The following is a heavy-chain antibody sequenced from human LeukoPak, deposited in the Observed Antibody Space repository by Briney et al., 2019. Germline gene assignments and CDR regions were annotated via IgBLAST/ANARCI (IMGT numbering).Heavy chain of an antibody. D-gene: IGHD3-9*01. CDR3: AKSRYYDILTGQTYYFDY. Sequence: GGSLRLSCAASGFTVSSNYMSWVRQAPGKGLEWVSGISWNSGDIGYGDSVKGRFTISRDNAKNSLYLQMNSLRPEDTALYYCAKSRYYDILTGQTYYFDYWGQGTLVTVSS. CDR1: GFTVSSNY. J-gene: IGHJ4*02. V-gene: IGHV3-9*01. CDR2: ISWNSGDI.